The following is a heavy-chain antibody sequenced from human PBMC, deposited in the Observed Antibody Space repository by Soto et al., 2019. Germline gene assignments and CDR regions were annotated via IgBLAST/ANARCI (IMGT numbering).Heavy chain of an antibody. J-gene: IGHJ4*02. CDR3: AKGFSYSVIDY. D-gene: IGHD5-18*01. V-gene: IGHV3-30*18. Sequence: QVQLVESGGGAVQPGRSLRLSCAASGFTFSTYGMHWVRQAPGKGLEWVAVISYDGSNKYYADSVKGRFTISRDNSKNTLYLQMSSLRAEDTAVYYCAKGFSYSVIDYWGQGTLVTVSS. CDR1: GFTFSTYG. CDR2: ISYDGSNK.